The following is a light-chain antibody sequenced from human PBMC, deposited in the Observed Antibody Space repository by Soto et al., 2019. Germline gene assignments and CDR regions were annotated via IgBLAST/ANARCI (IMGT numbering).Light chain of an antibody. V-gene: IGKV3-15*01. Sequence: IGMTQTPATLSVSPEERATRSCRASQSVSSNLAWYQQKPGQAPRLLIYGASTRATGIPARFSGSGSGTDFTLTISCRDPEDFAVYYCQHFNNWPLTFGGGTKVDIK. J-gene: IGKJ4*01. CDR3: QHFNNWPLT. CDR1: QSVSSN. CDR2: GAS.